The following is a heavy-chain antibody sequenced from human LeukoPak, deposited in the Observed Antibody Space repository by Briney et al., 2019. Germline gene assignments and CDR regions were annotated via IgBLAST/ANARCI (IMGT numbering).Heavy chain of an antibody. CDR2: IKHDGSEK. V-gene: IGHV3-7*01. CDR1: GFTFSSYW. Sequence: GGSLRLSCAASGFTFSSYWMSWVRQAPGEGLEWVANIKHDGSEKYYVDSVKGRFTISRDNTKNSLYLQMNSLSAEDTAVYYCARKTPHIVVVPAAMVNYYYYYMDVWGKGTTVTGSS. D-gene: IGHD2-2*01. J-gene: IGHJ6*03. CDR3: ARKTPHIVVVPAAMVNYYYYYMDV.